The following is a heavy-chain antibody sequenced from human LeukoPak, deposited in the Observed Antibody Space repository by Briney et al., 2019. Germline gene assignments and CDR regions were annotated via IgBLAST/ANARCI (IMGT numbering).Heavy chain of an antibody. J-gene: IGHJ5*02. CDR3: AREREWLGENWFDP. Sequence: GASVKVSCKASGYTFTSYGISWVRQAPGQGLEWMGWISAYNGNTNYAQKLQGRVTMTTDTSTSTAYTELRSLRSDDTAVYYCAREREWLGENWFDPWGQGTLVTVSS. CDR2: ISAYNGNT. D-gene: IGHD6-19*01. CDR1: GYTFTSYG. V-gene: IGHV1-18*01.